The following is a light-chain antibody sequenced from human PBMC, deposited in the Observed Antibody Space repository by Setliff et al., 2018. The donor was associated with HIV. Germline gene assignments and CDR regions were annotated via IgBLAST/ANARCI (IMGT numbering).Light chain of an antibody. CDR1: NIGSKS. CDR3: QVWDSSSDHSYV. V-gene: IGLV3-21*04. J-gene: IGLJ1*01. Sequence: SYELTQPPSVSVAPGKTARITCGGNNIGSKSVHWYQQKPGQAPVLVIYYDSDRPSGIPERFSGSKSGNTATLTISRVEAGDEADYYCQVWDSSSDHSYVFGNGTKVTVL. CDR2: YDS.